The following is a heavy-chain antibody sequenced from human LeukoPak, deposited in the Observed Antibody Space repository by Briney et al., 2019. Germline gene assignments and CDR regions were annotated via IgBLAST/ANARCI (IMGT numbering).Heavy chain of an antibody. D-gene: IGHD6-19*01. CDR1: GYTFTDYY. V-gene: IGHV1-2*02. CDR3: ARWVAGQYYFDY. Sequence: ASVKVTCKASGYTFTDYYIHWVRQAPGQGLEWMGWINPNSGGTNYAQKFQGRVTMSRYTSNTTAYMELSRLRSDDTAVYYCARWVAGQYYFDYWGQGTLVTVSS. CDR2: INPNSGGT. J-gene: IGHJ4*02.